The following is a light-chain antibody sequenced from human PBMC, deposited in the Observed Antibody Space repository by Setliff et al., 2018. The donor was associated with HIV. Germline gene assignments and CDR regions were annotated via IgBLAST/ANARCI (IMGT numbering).Light chain of an antibody. Sequence: QSVLTQPRSVSGSPGQSVTISCTGTSSDVGGYNYVSWYQQHPGKAPKLMIYDVSKRPSGVPDRFSGSKSGNTASLTISGLQADDETDYYCSSYTSSSTRVFGTGTKVTVL. CDR1: SSDVGGYNY. J-gene: IGLJ1*01. V-gene: IGLV2-11*01. CDR2: DVS. CDR3: SSYTSSSTRV.